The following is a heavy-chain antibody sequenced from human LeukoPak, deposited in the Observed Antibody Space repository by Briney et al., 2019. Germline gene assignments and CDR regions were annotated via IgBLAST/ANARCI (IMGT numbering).Heavy chain of an antibody. CDR3: AKEGAQWGYYYDSSGYGDY. D-gene: IGHD3-22*01. CDR1: DGSISSSSYY. CDR2: IYYSGST. J-gene: IGHJ4*02. Sequence: SETLSLTCTVSDGSISSSSYYWGWIRQPPGKGLEWIGSIYYSGSTYYNPSLKSRVTISVDTSKSQFSLKVTSVTAADTAVYYCAKEGAQWGYYYDSSGYGDYWGQGTLVTVSS. V-gene: IGHV4-39*07.